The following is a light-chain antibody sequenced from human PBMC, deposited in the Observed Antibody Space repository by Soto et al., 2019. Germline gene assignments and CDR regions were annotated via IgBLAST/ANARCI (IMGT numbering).Light chain of an antibody. CDR2: KDF. V-gene: IGLV3-25*03. Sequence: SYELTQPPSVSVSPGQTATITCSGDALPKQYAYWYQQKPGQAPILLIYKDFQRTSGIPERFSASSSGTTVSLTISGVQAGDEADYYCQSADTSGTNVIFGGGTKVTVL. J-gene: IGLJ2*01. CDR1: ALPKQY. CDR3: QSADTSGTNVI.